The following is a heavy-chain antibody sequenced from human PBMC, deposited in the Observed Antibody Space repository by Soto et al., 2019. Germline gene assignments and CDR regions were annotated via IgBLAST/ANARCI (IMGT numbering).Heavy chain of an antibody. CDR3: PRHEGSTSRKADI. CDR2: IYPGDSDT. Sequence: GASLKISCGASGYSFTTYWIGWVRQMSGKGREWMGIIYPGDSDTRYSPSFQGQVTISADKSISTAYLQWSSLKASDTAIYYCPRHEGSTSRKADIWGQGTMVTVS. CDR1: GYSFTTYW. V-gene: IGHV5-51*01. D-gene: IGHD2-15*01. J-gene: IGHJ3*02.